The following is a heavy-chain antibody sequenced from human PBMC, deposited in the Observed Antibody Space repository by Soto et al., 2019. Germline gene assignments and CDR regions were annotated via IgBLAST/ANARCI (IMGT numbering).Heavy chain of an antibody. CDR3: ARDGTPTMIVLVNGWSDL. V-gene: IGHV1-18*01. CDR1: GYTFTSYG. Sequence: ASVKVSCKASGYTFTSYGISWVRQAPGQGLERMGWISAYNGNTNYPQKLQGRVTMTTDTSTSTAYMELRSLRSDDTAVYYCARDGTPTMIVLVNGWSDLWGQGTLVSVFS. J-gene: IGHJ5*02. CDR2: ISAYNGNT. D-gene: IGHD3-22*01.